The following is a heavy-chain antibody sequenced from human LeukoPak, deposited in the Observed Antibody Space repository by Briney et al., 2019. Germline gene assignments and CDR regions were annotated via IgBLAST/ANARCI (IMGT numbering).Heavy chain of an antibody. D-gene: IGHD6-6*01. Sequence: PSETLSLTCTVSGGSISSGGYYWSWIRQPAGKGLEWIGRIYTSGSTNYNPSLKSRVTISVDTSKNQFSLKLSSVTAADTAVYYCARCIAAHPPSRNAFDIWGQGTMVTVSS. CDR1: GGSISSGGYY. J-gene: IGHJ3*02. CDR2: IYTSGST. V-gene: IGHV4-61*02. CDR3: ARCIAAHPPSRNAFDI.